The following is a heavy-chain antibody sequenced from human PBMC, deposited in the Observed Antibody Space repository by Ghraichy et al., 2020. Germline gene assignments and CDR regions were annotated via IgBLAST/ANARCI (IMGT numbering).Heavy chain of an antibody. CDR1: GFTFSSYA. CDR2: ISGSGGST. J-gene: IGHJ4*02. CDR3: ATGGYSGYDRRGYFDY. Sequence: GALNISCAASGFTFSSYAMSWVRQAPGKGLEWVSAISGSGGSTYYADSVKGRFTISRDNSKNTLYLQMNSLRAEDTAVYYCATGGYSGYDRRGYFDYWGQGTLVTVSS. D-gene: IGHD5-12*01. V-gene: IGHV3-23*01.